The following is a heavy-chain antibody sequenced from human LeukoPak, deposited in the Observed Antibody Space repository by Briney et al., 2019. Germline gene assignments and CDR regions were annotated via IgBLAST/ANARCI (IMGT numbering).Heavy chain of an antibody. Sequence: ASVKVSCKASGYPFISTGINWLRQVPGHGLEWMGWISPYNGNTNFAQQFQNRLTLTTDTSSRTSFMELKSLRYEDTATYYCARDHGGFWSGSAGFWGQGTLLTVSS. CDR2: ISPYNGNT. J-gene: IGHJ4*02. CDR3: ARDHGGFWSGSAGF. D-gene: IGHD3-3*01. V-gene: IGHV1-18*01. CDR1: GYPFISTG.